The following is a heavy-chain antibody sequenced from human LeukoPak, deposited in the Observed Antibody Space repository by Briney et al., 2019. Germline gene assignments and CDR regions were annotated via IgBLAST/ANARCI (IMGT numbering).Heavy chain of an antibody. J-gene: IGHJ4*02. Sequence: PGGSLRLSCAASGFTFSSYAMHWVRQAPGKGLEWVAVISYDGSNKYYADSVKGRFTISRDNSKNTLYLQMNSLRAEDTAVYYCAKDGPSFSSIAARISTGFDYWGQGTLVTVSS. CDR2: ISYDGSNK. CDR3: AKDGPSFSSIAARISTGFDY. D-gene: IGHD6-6*01. V-gene: IGHV3-30-3*01. CDR1: GFTFSSYA.